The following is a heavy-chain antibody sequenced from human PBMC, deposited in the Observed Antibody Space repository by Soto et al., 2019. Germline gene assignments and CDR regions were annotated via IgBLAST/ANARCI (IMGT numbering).Heavy chain of an antibody. CDR2: LYWDDDK. J-gene: IGHJ4*02. Sequence: QITLKESGPTLVKPTQTLTLTCTFSGFSLSTSGVGVGWIRQPPGKALEWLAFLYWDDDKRYSPSLKSRLTINKDTSKNPVLLTMTHMDPVDTATYYCARTSVNWGSRGLVDYWGQGTLVTVAS. CDR3: ARTSVNWGSRGLVDY. D-gene: IGHD7-27*01. CDR1: GFSLSTSGVG. V-gene: IGHV2-5*02.